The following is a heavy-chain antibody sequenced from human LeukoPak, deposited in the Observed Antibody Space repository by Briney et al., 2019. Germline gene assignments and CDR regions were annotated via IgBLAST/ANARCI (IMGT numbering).Heavy chain of an antibody. D-gene: IGHD1-1*01. CDR2: MNPNSGNT. J-gene: IGHJ5*02. V-gene: IGHV1-8*03. CDR1: GYTFTSYD. Sequence: GASVKVSCKASGYTFTSYDINWVRQATGQGLEWMGWMNPNSGNTGYAQKFQGRVTITRNTSISTAYMELSSLRSEDTAVYYCARANWNDGDYNWFDPWGQGTLVTVSS. CDR3: ARANWNDGDYNWFDP.